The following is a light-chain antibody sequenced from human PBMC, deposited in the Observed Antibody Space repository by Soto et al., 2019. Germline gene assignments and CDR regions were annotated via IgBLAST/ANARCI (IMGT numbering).Light chain of an antibody. CDR3: QSFDGSLSGYV. V-gene: IGLV1-40*01. CDR1: NSNIGADYG. CDR2: GNN. J-gene: IGLJ1*01. Sequence: QSVLTQPPSVSGAPGQRVTISCTGTNSNIGADYGVQWYQQFPGTAPKLLIYGNNNRPSGVSDRFSGSKSATSASLAITGLQPGDEADYYCQSFDGSLSGYVFGTGTKVTVL.